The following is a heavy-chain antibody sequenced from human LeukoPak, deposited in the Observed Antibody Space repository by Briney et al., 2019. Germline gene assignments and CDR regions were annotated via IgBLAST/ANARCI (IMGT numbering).Heavy chain of an antibody. CDR3: AELGITMIGGV. CDR2: ISSSGSTI. J-gene: IGHJ6*04. V-gene: IGHV3-48*03. Sequence: GGSLRLSCAASGFTFSSYEMNWVRQTPGKGLEWVSYISSSGSTIYYADSVKGRFTISRDNAKNSLYLQMNSLRAEDTAVYYCAELGITMIGGVWGKGTTVTVSS. CDR1: GFTFSSYE. D-gene: IGHD3-10*02.